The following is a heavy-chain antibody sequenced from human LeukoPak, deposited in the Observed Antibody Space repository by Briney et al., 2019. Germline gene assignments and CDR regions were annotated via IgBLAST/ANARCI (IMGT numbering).Heavy chain of an antibody. Sequence: GGSLRLSCAASGFTFSGYAMSWVRQAPGKGLEWVSAISGSGGSTYYADSVKGRFTISRDNSKNTLYLQMNSLRAEDTAVYYCAKDRDYGSNFDYWGQGTLVTVSS. CDR1: GFTFSGYA. CDR2: ISGSGGST. V-gene: IGHV3-23*01. J-gene: IGHJ4*02. CDR3: AKDRDYGSNFDY. D-gene: IGHD3-16*01.